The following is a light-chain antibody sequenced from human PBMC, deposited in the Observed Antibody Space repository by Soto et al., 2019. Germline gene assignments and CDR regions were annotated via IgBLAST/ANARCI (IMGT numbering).Light chain of an antibody. J-gene: IGKJ1*01. CDR1: QSVLYSSNNKNY. Sequence: DIVMTQSPDSLAVSLGERATINCKSSQSVLYSSNNKNYLAWYQQKPGQPPKLLIYWASTRESGDPDRFSGSGSGTDFTLTISSLQAEDVAVYYCQQYYSTPCTFGQGTKVEVK. CDR3: QQYYSTPCT. CDR2: WAS. V-gene: IGKV4-1*01.